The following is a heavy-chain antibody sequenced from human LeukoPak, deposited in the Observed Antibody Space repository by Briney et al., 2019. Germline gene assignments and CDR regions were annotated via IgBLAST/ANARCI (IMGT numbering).Heavy chain of an antibody. D-gene: IGHD3-22*01. CDR1: GYSFNTYW. V-gene: IGHV5-51*01. CDR3: ARRDRQTNWFDP. Sequence: GESLKISCKGSGYSFNTYWIGWVRQMPGKGLEWMGIIYPDDSDTRYSPSFQGQVTISADKSISTAYLQWSSLKASDTAMYYCARRDRQTNWFDPWGQGTLVTVSS. J-gene: IGHJ5*02. CDR2: IYPDDSDT.